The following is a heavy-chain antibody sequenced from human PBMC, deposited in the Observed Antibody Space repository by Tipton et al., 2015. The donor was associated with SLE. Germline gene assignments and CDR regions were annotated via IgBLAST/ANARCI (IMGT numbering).Heavy chain of an antibody. CDR3: ARVAVAEAFDI. D-gene: IGHD6-19*01. Sequence: TLSLTCTVSGGSISSGTYYWSWIRQHPGKGLEWIGYIYYSGSTYYNPSLKSRVTISVDTSKNQFSLKLSSVTAADTAAYYCARVAVAEAFDIWGQGTMVTVSS. CDR2: IYYSGST. J-gene: IGHJ3*02. CDR1: GGSISSGTYY. V-gene: IGHV4-31*03.